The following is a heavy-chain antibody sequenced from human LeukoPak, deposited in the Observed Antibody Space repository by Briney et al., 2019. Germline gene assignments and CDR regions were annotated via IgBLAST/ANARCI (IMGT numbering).Heavy chain of an antibody. D-gene: IGHD5-24*01. Sequence: SETLSLTCAVYGGSFSGYYWSWIRQPPGKGLEWIGEINHSGSTNYNPSLKSRVTISVDTSKNQFSLKLSSVTAADTAVYYCARGRRDGYRRYYYYYGMDVWGQGTTVTVSS. CDR1: GGSFSGYY. J-gene: IGHJ6*02. CDR3: ARGRRDGYRRYYYYYGMDV. CDR2: INHSGST. V-gene: IGHV4-34*01.